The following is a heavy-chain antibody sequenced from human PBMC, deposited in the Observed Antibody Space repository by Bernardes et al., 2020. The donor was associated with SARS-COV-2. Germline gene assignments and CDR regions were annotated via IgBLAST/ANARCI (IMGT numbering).Heavy chain of an antibody. CDR1: GYTFTGYY. Sequence: ASVKVSCKASGYTFTGYYMHWVRQAPGQGLEWMGWINPNSGGTNYAQKFQGRVTMTRDTSISTAYMELSRLRSDDTAVYYCARDSELRGSRRSYYMYYYYMDVWGKGTTVTVSS. CDR2: INPNSGGT. CDR3: ARDSELRGSRRSYYMYYYYMDV. V-gene: IGHV1-2*02. D-gene: IGHD1-7*01. J-gene: IGHJ6*03.